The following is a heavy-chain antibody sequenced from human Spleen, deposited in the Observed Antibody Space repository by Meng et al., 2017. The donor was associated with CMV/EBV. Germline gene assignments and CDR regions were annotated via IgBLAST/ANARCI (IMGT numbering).Heavy chain of an antibody. CDR3: TVTIFGVVIT. V-gene: IGHV3-15*01. CDR2: IKSQTDGGTT. CDR1: GFTFSNAW. D-gene: IGHD3-3*01. Sequence: LWESVGGLVKPARSLRLSGAASGFTFSNAWMSWVRQAPGKGLEWVGRIKSQTDGGTTDYAAPVNGICTISRDYSKNTLYLQMNSLKTEDTAVYYCTVTIFGVVITWGQGTLVTVSS. J-gene: IGHJ5*02.